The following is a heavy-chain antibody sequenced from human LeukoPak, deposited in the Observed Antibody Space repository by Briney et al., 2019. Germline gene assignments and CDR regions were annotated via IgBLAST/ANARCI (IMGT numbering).Heavy chain of an antibody. CDR2: ISSSSSYT. CDR3: ARPYYYDSSPSGY. Sequence: GGSLRLSCAASGFSFSDCYVSWIRQAPGKGLEWVSYISSSSSYTNYADSVKGRFTISRDNAKNSLYLQMNSLRAEDTAVYYCARPYYYDSSPSGYWGQGTLVTVSS. J-gene: IGHJ4*02. V-gene: IGHV3-11*03. CDR1: GFSFSDCY. D-gene: IGHD3-22*01.